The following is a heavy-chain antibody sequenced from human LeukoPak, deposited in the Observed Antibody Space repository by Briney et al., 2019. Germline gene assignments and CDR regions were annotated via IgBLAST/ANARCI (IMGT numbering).Heavy chain of an antibody. J-gene: IGHJ4*02. CDR1: GGSISSYY. CDR3: ARVVWRDIVVVPAAPFDY. CDR2: INHSGST. D-gene: IGHD2-2*01. Sequence: PSETLSLTCTVSGGSISSYYWSWIRQPPGKGLEWIGEINHSGSTNYNPSLKSRVTISVDTSKNQFSLKLSSVTAADTAVYYCARVVWRDIVVVPAAPFDYWGQGTLVTVSS. V-gene: IGHV4-34*01.